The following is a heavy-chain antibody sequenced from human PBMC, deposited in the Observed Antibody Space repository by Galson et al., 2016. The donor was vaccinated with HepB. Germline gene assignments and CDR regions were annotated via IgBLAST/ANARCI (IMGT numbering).Heavy chain of an antibody. V-gene: IGHV3-30-3*01. CDR1: AFTFSSYA. D-gene: IGHD4-23*01. J-gene: IGHJ4*02. Sequence: SLRLSCAASAFTFSSYAMHWVRQAPGKGLKWVAVISYDGSNKYYADSVKGRFSISRDNSKNTLYLQMNSLRVEDTAVYYCARDFRHYGGNPWLGEYFDYWGQGTLVTVSS. CDR2: ISYDGSNK. CDR3: ARDFRHYGGNPWLGEYFDY.